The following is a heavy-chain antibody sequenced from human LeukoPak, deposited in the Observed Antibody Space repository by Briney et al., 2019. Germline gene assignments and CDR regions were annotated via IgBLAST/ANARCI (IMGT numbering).Heavy chain of an antibody. J-gene: IGHJ4*02. V-gene: IGHV1-69*04. CDR3: ASGPSGFDY. CDR1: GYTFTSYG. Sequence: ASVKVSCKASGYTFTSYGISWARQAPGQGLEWMGRIIPILGIANYAQKFQGRVTITADKSTSTAYMELSSLRSEDTAVYYCASGPSGFDYWGQGTLVTVSS. CDR2: IIPILGIA. D-gene: IGHD3-10*01.